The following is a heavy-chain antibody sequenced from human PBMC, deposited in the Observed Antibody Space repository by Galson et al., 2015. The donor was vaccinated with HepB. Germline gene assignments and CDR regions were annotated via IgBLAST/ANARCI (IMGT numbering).Heavy chain of an antibody. Sequence: SLRLSCAASGFTFSSYWMTWVRQTPGKGLEWVASIKEDGSERYYADSVRGRFTISRDAAKNSLYLQMNSLRAEDAAVYYCARGIGDYWGQGTLVTVSS. V-gene: IGHV3-7*01. J-gene: IGHJ4*02. CDR3: ARGIGDY. CDR1: GFTFSSYW. CDR2: IKEDGSER.